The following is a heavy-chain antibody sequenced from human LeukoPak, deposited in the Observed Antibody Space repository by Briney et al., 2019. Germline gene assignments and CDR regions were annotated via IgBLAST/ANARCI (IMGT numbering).Heavy chain of an antibody. CDR2: IYSGGST. D-gene: IGHD2-15*01. V-gene: IGHV3-53*01. J-gene: IGHJ4*02. Sequence: PGGSLRLSCAASGFTVSSNYMSWVRQAPGKGLEWVSFIYSGGSTYYADSVKGRFTISRDNSKNTLYLQMNSLRAEDTAVYYCARALPSGGYGSYYFDYWGQGTLVTVSS. CDR1: GFTVSSNY. CDR3: ARALPSGGYGSYYFDY.